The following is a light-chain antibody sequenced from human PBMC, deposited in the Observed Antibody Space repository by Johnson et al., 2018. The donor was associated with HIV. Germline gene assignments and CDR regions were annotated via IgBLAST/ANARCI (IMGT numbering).Light chain of an antibody. V-gene: IGLV1-51*02. J-gene: IGLJ1*01. CDR1: SSNIGKNY. CDR2: ENN. Sequence: QSVLTQPPSVSAAPGQRVTISCSGSSSNIGKNYVSWYQQLPGTAPKLLIYENNKRPSGIPDRFSGSKSGTSATLGITGLQTENEADYYCGTWDSSLSAYVFGTGTKVTVL. CDR3: GTWDSSLSAYV.